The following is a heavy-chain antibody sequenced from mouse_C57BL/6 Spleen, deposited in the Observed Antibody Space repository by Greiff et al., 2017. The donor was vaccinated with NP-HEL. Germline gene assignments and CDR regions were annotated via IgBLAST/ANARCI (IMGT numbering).Heavy chain of an antibody. Sequence: DVKLVESGGGLVKPGGSLKLSCAASGFTFSDYGMHWVRQAPEKGLEWVAYISSGSSTIYYADTVKGRFTISRDNAKNTLFLQMTSLRSEDTAMYYCARAGELRLLFAYWGQGTLVTVSA. J-gene: IGHJ3*01. CDR2: ISSGSSTI. D-gene: IGHD3-2*02. CDR3: ARAGELRLLFAY. V-gene: IGHV5-17*01. CDR1: GFTFSDYG.